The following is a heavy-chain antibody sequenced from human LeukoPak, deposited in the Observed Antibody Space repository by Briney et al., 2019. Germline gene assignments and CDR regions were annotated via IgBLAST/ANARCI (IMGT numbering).Heavy chain of an antibody. CDR3: AADPSYSSGYRYYFDY. CDR1: GFTFISSA. D-gene: IGHD3-22*01. CDR2: IVVGSGNT. V-gene: IGHV1-58*01. J-gene: IGHJ4*02. Sequence: ASVKVSCKTSGFTFISSAVQWVRQPRGQRLEWIGLIVVGSGNTNYAQKFQERVTITRDMSTSTAYMELSSLRSEDTAVYYCAADPSYSSGYRYYFDYWGQGTLVTVSS.